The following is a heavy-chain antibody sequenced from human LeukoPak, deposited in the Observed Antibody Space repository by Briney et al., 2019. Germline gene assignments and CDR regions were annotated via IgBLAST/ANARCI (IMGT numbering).Heavy chain of an antibody. CDR1: GFTFSSYS. D-gene: IGHD3-9*01. J-gene: IGHJ5*02. CDR2: ISSSSSYI. V-gene: IGHV3-21*01. CDR3: ARVRDYDILTGYYPWFDP. Sequence: GGSLRLSCAASGFTFSSYSMNWVRQAPGKGLEWVSSISSSSSYIYYADSVKGRFTISRDNAKNSLYLQMNSLRAEDTAVYYCARVRDYDILTGYYPWFDPWGQGTLVTVSS.